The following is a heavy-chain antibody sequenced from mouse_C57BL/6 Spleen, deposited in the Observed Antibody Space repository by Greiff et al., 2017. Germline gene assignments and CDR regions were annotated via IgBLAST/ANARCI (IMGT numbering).Heavy chain of an antibody. Sequence: EVQLQQSGTVLARPGASVKMSCKTSGYTFTSSWMHWVKQRPGQGLEWIGAISPGNSATSYNQKFKGKAKLTASTSASTAYMELSSLTDEDSAVFYWTTGYEGAMDYWGQGTSVTVSS. J-gene: IGHJ4*01. CDR2: ISPGNSAT. CDR1: GYTFTSSW. V-gene: IGHV1-5*01. D-gene: IGHD3-1*01. CDR3: TTGYEGAMDY.